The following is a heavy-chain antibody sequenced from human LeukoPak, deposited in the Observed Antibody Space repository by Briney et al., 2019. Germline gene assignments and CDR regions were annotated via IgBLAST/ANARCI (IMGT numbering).Heavy chain of an antibody. J-gene: IGHJ6*02. Sequence: SETLSLTCTVSGGSISTHYWSWVRQPPGKELQWIGYIYYSGNTNYNPSLKSRVTISVDTSKNQFSLSLSSVTAADTAVYYCARENYDFWSGYYLGGGNYYYYGMDVWGQGTTVTVSS. V-gene: IGHV4-59*11. D-gene: IGHD3-3*01. CDR3: ARENYDFWSGYYLGGGNYYYYGMDV. CDR2: IYYSGNT. CDR1: GGSISTHY.